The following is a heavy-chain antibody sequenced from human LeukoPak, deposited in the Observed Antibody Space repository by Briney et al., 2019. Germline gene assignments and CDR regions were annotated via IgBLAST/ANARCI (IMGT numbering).Heavy chain of an antibody. CDR2: IYTSGST. V-gene: IGHV4-4*07. Sequence: PSETLSLTCTVSGGSISSYYWSWIRQPAGKGLEWIGRIYTSGSTNYNPSLKSRVTMSVDRSKNQFSLNLRSVTAADTAVYLCARGLGRWDFDYWGQGTRVTVSS. J-gene: IGHJ4*02. CDR3: ARGLGRWDFDY. D-gene: IGHD3-16*01. CDR1: GGSISSYY.